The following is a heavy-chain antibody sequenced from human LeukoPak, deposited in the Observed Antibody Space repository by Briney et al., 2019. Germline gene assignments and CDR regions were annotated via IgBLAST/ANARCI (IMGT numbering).Heavy chain of an antibody. CDR3: ARDLPNYYGSGSYELGAAYGLDY. D-gene: IGHD3-10*01. V-gene: IGHV1-46*01. CDR1: GYTFTSYF. Sequence: ASVKVSCKASGYTFTSYFMHWVRQAPGQGLEWMGIINPSGGSTSYAQKFQGRVTMTRDTSTSTVYMELSSLRSEDTAVYYCARDLPNYYGSGSYELGAAYGLDYWGQGTLVTVSS. J-gene: IGHJ4*02. CDR2: INPSGGST.